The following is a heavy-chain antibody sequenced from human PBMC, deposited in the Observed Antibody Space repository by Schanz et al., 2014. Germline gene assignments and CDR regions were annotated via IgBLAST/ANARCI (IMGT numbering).Heavy chain of an antibody. D-gene: IGHD3-3*01. J-gene: IGHJ4*02. V-gene: IGHV3-30*19. Sequence: VQLVESGGGFVQPGGSLGLSCVVSGFTVSSDHMSWVRQAPGKGLEWVALISNDGSIKYYADSVEGRFTISRDNSRNTLYLQLNSLRAEDTAVYYCARGIDVSDFWSGSPPKGGANDYWGQGTLVTVSS. CDR1: GFTVSSDH. CDR2: ISNDGSIK. CDR3: ARGIDVSDFWSGSPPKGGANDY.